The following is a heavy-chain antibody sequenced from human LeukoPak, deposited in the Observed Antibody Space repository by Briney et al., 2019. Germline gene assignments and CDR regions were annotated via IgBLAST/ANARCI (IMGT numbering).Heavy chain of an antibody. CDR3: ASEIFGVVIHLDY. CDR2: ISSSSSTI. V-gene: IGHV3-48*01. J-gene: IGHJ4*02. D-gene: IGHD3-3*01. Sequence: GGSLRLSCAASGFTFSSYSMNWVRQAPGKGLEWVSYISSSSSTIYYADSVKGRFTISRDNAKNSLYLQMNSLRAEDTAVYYCASEIFGVVIHLDYWGQGTLVTVSS. CDR1: GFTFSSYS.